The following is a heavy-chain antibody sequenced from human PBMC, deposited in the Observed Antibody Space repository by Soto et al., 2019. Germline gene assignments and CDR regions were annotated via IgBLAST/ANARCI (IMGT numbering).Heavy chain of an antibody. J-gene: IGHJ6*02. CDR1: GFTFSSYA. CDR2: ISYDGSNK. V-gene: IGHV3-30-3*01. D-gene: IGHD6-13*01. CDR3: ARVIGIAAAYYYYGMDV. Sequence: QVQLVESGGGVVQPGRSLRLSCAASGFTFSSYAMHWVRQAPGKGLEWVAVISYDGSNKYYADSVKGRFTISRDNSKNTLYLQMNSLRAEDTAVYYCARVIGIAAAYYYYGMDVWGQGTTVTVSS.